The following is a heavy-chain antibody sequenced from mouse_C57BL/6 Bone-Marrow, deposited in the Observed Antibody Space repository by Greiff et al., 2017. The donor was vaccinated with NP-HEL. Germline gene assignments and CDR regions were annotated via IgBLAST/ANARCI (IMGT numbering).Heavy chain of an antibody. J-gene: IGHJ2*01. CDR3: ARGWLLPLYYFDY. CDR2: IYPGSGST. D-gene: IGHD2-3*01. V-gene: IGHV1-55*01. Sequence: QVQLKQPGAELVKPGASVKMSCKASGYTFTSYWITWVKQRPGQGLEWIGAIYPGSGSTNYNEKFKSKATLTVDTSSSTAYMQLSSLTSEDSAVYYCARGWLLPLYYFDYWGQGTTLTVSS. CDR1: GYTFTSYW.